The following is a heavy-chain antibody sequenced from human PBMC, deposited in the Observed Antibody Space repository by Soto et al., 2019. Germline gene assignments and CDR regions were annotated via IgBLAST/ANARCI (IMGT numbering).Heavy chain of an antibody. Sequence: GGSLRLSCAASGFTFSSYSMNWVRQAPGKGLEWVSSISSSSSYIYYADSVKGRFTISRDNAKNSLYLQMNSLRAEDTAVYYCAIMRGVVATNYYFDYWGQGTLVTVSS. V-gene: IGHV3-21*01. J-gene: IGHJ4*02. CDR3: AIMRGVVATNYYFDY. CDR2: ISSSSSYI. CDR1: GFTFSSYS. D-gene: IGHD5-12*01.